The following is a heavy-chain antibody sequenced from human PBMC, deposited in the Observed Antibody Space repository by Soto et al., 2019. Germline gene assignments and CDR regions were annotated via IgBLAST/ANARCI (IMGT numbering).Heavy chain of an antibody. Sequence: QVQLVQSGAEVKKPGSSVKVSCKASGGTFGSYAISWVRQAPGQGLEWMGGIIPIPGTANYAQKFQGRVTIAADESTRTAYVELSSLRSEDTAVYYCARSQGSSTSLEIYYYYYYGMDVWGQGTRVTVSS. V-gene: IGHV1-69*01. CDR3: ARSQGSSTSLEIYYYYYYGMDV. CDR2: IIPIPGTA. CDR1: GGTFGSYA. D-gene: IGHD2-2*01. J-gene: IGHJ6*02.